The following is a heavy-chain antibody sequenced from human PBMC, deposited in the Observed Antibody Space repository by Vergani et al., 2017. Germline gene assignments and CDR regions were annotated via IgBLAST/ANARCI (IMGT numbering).Heavy chain of an antibody. J-gene: IGHJ4*02. CDR2: ISGSGGTT. CDR1: GFTFSNYA. V-gene: IGHV3-23*01. D-gene: IGHD5-24*01. CDR3: GRGSDNYN. Sequence: EVQLLESGGGLVQPGGSLRLSCAASGFTFSNYAMSWVRQAPGKGLEWVSLISGSGGTTNYADSVQGRFTISRDTSKHTLFLQMNGLRVEDTAVYYCGRGSDNYNWGQGTLVTVSS.